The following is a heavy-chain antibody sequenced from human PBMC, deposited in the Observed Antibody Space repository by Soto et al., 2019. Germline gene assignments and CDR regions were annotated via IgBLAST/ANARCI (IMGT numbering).Heavy chain of an antibody. V-gene: IGHV4-39*01. CDR2: IYYSGST. CDR3: ARHPHTYGASGGVAFDI. Sequence: XESLSLTCTVSGGSISSSSYYWGWIRQPPGKGLEWIGSIYYSGSTYYNPSLKSRVTISVDTSKNQFSLKLSSVTAADTAVYYCARHPHTYGASGGVAFDIWGQGTMVTVSS. D-gene: IGHD4-17*01. J-gene: IGHJ3*02. CDR1: GGSISSSSYY.